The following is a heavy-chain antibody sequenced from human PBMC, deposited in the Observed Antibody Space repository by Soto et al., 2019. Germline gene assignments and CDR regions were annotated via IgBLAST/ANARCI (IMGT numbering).Heavy chain of an antibody. CDR2: INERGST. J-gene: IGHJ4*02. V-gene: IGHV4-34*01. CDR3: TRGSGIVALPGELEDVNYDY. D-gene: IGHD1-1*01. Sequence: QVQLQQWGAGLVKPSETLSLSCAVYGQSFSGHSWAWIRQPPGKGLEWIGEINERGSTYYIPSLKSRTTRPTETSPKPFSLELSTVSAADTAAYFCTRGSGIVALPGELEDVNYDYWGQGTLVNVSS. CDR1: GQSFSGHS.